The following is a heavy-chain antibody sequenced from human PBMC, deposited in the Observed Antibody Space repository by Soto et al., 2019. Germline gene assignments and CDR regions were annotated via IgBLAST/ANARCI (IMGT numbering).Heavy chain of an antibody. Sequence: QVQLVQSGAEVKKPGSSVKVSCKASGGTFSSYAISWVRQAPGQGLEWMGGIIPIFGTANYAQKFQGRVTITADESTSTAYMELRSLRSEDTAVYYCARGRVGVVDEINWFDPWGQGSLVTVSS. CDR2: IIPIFGTA. CDR3: ARGRVGVVDEINWFDP. D-gene: IGHD3-3*01. V-gene: IGHV1-69*01. J-gene: IGHJ5*02. CDR1: GGTFSSYA.